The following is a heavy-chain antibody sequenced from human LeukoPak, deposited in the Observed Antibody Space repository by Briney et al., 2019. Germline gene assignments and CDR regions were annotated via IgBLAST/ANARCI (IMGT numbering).Heavy chain of an antibody. CDR2: MNPNSGNT. D-gene: IGHD6-19*01. V-gene: IGHV1-8*01. CDR1: GYTFTSYD. Sequence: ASVKVSCKASGYTFTSYDINRVRQATGQGLEWMGWMNPNSGNTGYAQKFQGRVTMTRNTSISTAYIELSRLRSDDTAVYYCARSSIAVAEEALDYWGQGTLVTVSS. J-gene: IGHJ4*02. CDR3: ARSSIAVAEEALDY.